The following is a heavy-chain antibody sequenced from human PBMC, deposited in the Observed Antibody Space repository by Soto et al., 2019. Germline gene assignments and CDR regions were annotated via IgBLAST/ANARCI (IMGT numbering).Heavy chain of an antibody. CDR1: GFTFSSYA. D-gene: IGHD3-22*01. V-gene: IGHV3-23*01. J-gene: IGHJ3*02. CDR2: ISGSGGST. Sequence: HPGGSLRLSCAASGFTFSSYAMSWVRQAPGKGLEWVSAISGSGGSTYYADSVKGRFTISRDNSKNTLYLQMNSLRAEDTAVYYCAKDRITMIVVAADAFDIWGQGTMVTVSS. CDR3: AKDRITMIVVAADAFDI.